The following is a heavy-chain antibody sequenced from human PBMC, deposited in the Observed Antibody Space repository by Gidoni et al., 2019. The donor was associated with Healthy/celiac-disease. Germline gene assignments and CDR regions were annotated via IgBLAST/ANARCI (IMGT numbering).Heavy chain of an antibody. CDR1: GFTFSSYG. V-gene: IGHV3-30*18. J-gene: IGHJ4*02. CDR2: ISYDGSNR. CDR3: AKDSQNSSGSPHY. D-gene: IGHD6-19*01. Sequence: QVQLVESGGGVVQPGRSLRLSCAASGFTFSSYGMHWVRQAPGKGLEWVAVISYDGSNRYYADSVKGRFTISRDNSKNTLYLQMNSLRAEDTAVYYCAKDSQNSSGSPHYWGQGTLVTVSS.